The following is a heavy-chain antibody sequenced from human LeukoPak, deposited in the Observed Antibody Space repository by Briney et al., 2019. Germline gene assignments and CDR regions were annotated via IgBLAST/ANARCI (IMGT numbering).Heavy chain of an antibody. CDR1: GGSFSSTSNY. V-gene: IGHV4-39*01. CDR3: VSPYRSGWYSFDH. CDR2: IFYSGST. D-gene: IGHD6-19*01. J-gene: IGHJ4*02. Sequence: PSETLSLTCTVSGGSFSSTSNYWGWIRQPPGKGLEWIGYIFYSGSTYYNPSLKSRVPISVDTSENQLSLKLSSVTAADTAVYYCVSPYRSGWYSFDHWGQGILVTVSS.